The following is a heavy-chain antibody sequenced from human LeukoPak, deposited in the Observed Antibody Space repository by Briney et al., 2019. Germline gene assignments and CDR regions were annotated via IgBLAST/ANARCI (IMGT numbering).Heavy chain of an antibody. CDR2: ISGSGGST. D-gene: IGHD3-22*01. V-gene: IGHV3-23*01. J-gene: IGHJ4*02. CDR1: GFTFSSYA. Sequence: PGGSLRLSCAAPGFTFSSYAMSWVRQAPGKGLEWVSSISGSGGSTYYTDCVKGRLNISRDKSKIKLYLQMNSLRAEDTAVYYCSNYYDSSGYYYIDYWGQGTLVTVSS. CDR3: SNYYDSSGYYYIDY.